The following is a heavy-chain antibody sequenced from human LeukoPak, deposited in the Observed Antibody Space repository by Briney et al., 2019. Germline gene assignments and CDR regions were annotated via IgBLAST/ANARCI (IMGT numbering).Heavy chain of an antibody. D-gene: IGHD6-19*01. CDR3: ARDPYSSGWYAENYSYYYGMDV. J-gene: IGHJ6*02. CDR2: TYYRSKWYN. Sequence: SQTLSLTCAISGDSVSSNSAAWNWIRQSPSRGLEWLGRTYYRSKWYNDYAVSVKSRITINPDTSKNQFSLQLNSVTPEDTAVYYCARDPYSSGWYAENYSYYYGMDVWGQGTTVTVSS. V-gene: IGHV6-1*01. CDR1: GDSVSSNSAA.